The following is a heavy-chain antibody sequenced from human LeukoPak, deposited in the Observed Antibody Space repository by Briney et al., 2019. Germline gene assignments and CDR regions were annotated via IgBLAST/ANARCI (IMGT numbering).Heavy chain of an antibody. J-gene: IGHJ4*02. D-gene: IGHD2-2*01. CDR1: GFTFSSYC. V-gene: IGHV3-21*01. CDR3: AREPIRYCSSTSCPLDY. CDR2: ISSSSSYI. Sequence: GGSLRLSCAASGFTFSSYCMNWVRQAPGKGLEWVSSISSSSSYIYYADSVKGRFTISRDNAKNSLYLQMNSLRAEDTVVYYCAREPIRYCSSTSCPLDYWGQGTLVTVSS.